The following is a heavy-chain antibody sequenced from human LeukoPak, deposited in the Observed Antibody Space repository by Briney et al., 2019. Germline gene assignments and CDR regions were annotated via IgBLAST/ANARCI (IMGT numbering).Heavy chain of an antibody. J-gene: IGHJ6*03. Sequence: GGSLRLSYAASGFTFSTYGIHWVRQAPGKGLEWVAFIRYDGSKTYYAESVKGRFTISRDNSKNTLYLQMSSLRADDTAVYYCAKDATTSDMDVWGKGTTVTVSS. D-gene: IGHD2/OR15-2a*01. CDR1: GFTFSTYG. CDR2: IRYDGSKT. V-gene: IGHV3-30*02. CDR3: AKDATTSDMDV.